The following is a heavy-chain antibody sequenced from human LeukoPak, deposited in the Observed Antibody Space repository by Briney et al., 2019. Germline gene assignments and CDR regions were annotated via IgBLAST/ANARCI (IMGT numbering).Heavy chain of an antibody. CDR3: TRESTQRYCSSTSCPGNFDY. CDR2: IRSKAYGGTT. CDR1: GFTFGDYA. D-gene: IGHD2-2*01. J-gene: IGHJ4*02. V-gene: IGHV3-49*04. Sequence: QTGGSLRLSCTASGFTFGDYAMSWVRQAPGKGLEWVGFIRSKAYGGTTEYAASVKGRFTISRDDSKSIAYLQMNSLKTEDTAVYYCTRESTQRYCSSTSCPGNFDYWGQGTLVTVSS.